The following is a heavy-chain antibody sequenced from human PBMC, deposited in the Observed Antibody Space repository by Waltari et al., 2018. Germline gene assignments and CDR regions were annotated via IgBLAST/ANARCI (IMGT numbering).Heavy chain of an antibody. J-gene: IGHJ4*02. D-gene: IGHD3-10*01. CDR1: GGSSSAFY. V-gene: IGHV4-34*01. CDR3: ARDRGPDVNEAMGLDY. Sequence: QVHLQQSGAGLLRPSQTLSLTCTVYGGSSSAFYWSWIRQAPGKGLEWIGHIYKSGSTNYNPSLKTRLSISMNKSNNQLSLTLKSVTAADTAVYYCARDRGPDVNEAMGLDYWGQGTRVTVSS. CDR2: IYKSGST.